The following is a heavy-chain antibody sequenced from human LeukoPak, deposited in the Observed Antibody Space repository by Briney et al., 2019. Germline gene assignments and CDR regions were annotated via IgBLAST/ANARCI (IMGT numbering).Heavy chain of an antibody. CDR3: ARGPPIVATIHYYYYGMDV. CDR1: GGSFSGYY. V-gene: IGHV4-34*01. CDR2: INHSGST. D-gene: IGHD5-12*01. Sequence: SETLSLTCAVYGGSFSGYYWSWIRQPPGKGPEWIGEINHSGSTNYNPSLKSRVTISVDTSKNQFSLKLSSVTAADTAVYYCARGPPIVATIHYYYYGMDVWGQGTTVTVSS. J-gene: IGHJ6*02.